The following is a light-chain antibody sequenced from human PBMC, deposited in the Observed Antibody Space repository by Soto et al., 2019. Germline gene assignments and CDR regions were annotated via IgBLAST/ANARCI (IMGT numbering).Light chain of an antibody. Sequence: EIVLTQSPGTLSLSPGERATLSCRASQTVRNFLAWYQQKPGQAPRLLIYGVSGRATGIPDRFSGSGSETDFTLTISRLEPEDFAVYFCHQFGSSPQTFGQGTKVDIK. CDR1: QTVRNF. V-gene: IGKV3-20*01. CDR2: GVS. CDR3: HQFGSSPQT. J-gene: IGKJ1*01.